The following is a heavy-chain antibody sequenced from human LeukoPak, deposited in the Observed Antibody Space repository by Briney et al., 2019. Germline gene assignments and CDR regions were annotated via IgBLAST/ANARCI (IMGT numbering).Heavy chain of an antibody. D-gene: IGHD6-13*01. CDR3: ARGSSSWYAREFDY. Sequence: PGKSLRLSCATSGFTFRNFPMQWVRQTPGKGLEWVAVISYDGSDQDYADSVKGRFTISRDNSKNTLYLQMNSLRAEDTAVYYCARGSSSWYAREFDYWGQGTLVTVSS. V-gene: IGHV3-30-3*01. CDR2: ISYDGSDQ. CDR1: GFTFRNFP. J-gene: IGHJ4*02.